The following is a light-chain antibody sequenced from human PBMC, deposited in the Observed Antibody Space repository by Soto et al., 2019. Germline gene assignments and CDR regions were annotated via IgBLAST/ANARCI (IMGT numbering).Light chain of an antibody. CDR3: SSYTRSSTYV. J-gene: IGLJ1*01. Sequence: ALTQPASVSASPGQSIAISCSGTSSDVGAYDYVSWYQHHPGKAPKLIIYEVTYRPSGVSNRFSASKSGNTASLTISGLQAEDEADYYCSSYTRSSTYVFGTGTKVTVL. V-gene: IGLV2-14*01. CDR2: EVT. CDR1: SSDVGAYDY.